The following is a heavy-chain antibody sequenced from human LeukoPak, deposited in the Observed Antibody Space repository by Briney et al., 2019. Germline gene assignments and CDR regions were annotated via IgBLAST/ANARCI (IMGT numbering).Heavy chain of an antibody. D-gene: IGHD2-2*01. CDR2: IYYSGTT. V-gene: IGHV4-39*07. CDR1: GGSISSSPYY. J-gene: IGHJ5*02. CDR3: ARGTSFDP. Sequence: PSETLSLTCTVSGGSISSSPYYWGWIRQPPGKGLEWIGSIYYSGTTHYNPSLESRVTISVDTSKNQFSLKLSSVTAADTAVYYCARGTSFDPWGQGTLVTVSS.